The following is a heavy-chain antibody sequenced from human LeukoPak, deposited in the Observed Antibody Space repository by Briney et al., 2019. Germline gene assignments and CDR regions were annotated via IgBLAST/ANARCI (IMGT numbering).Heavy chain of an antibody. D-gene: IGHD6-19*01. CDR2: IYYSGST. Sequence: PSETLSLTCTVSGGSISSNYWSWIRQPPGKGLGWVGYIYYSGSTNYNPSLKSRVTISVDTSKNQFSLKLSSVTAADTAVYYCARDPGNGYTTAWYFDYWGQGTLVTVSS. V-gene: IGHV4-59*01. J-gene: IGHJ4*02. CDR3: ARDPGNGYTTAWYFDY. CDR1: GGSISSNY.